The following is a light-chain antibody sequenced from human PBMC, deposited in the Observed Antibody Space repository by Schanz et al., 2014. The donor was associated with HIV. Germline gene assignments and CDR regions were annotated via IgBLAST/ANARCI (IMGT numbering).Light chain of an antibody. V-gene: IGLV2-8*01. Sequence: QSALTQPPSASGSPGQSVTISCTGTSSDVGGYNYVAWYQQHPGKAPKIMIFEVSKRPSGVPARFSGSKSGNTASLTVSGLQADDEADYYCSSYGGGDTLLFGGGTKLTVL. CDR3: SSYGGGDTLL. J-gene: IGLJ3*02. CDR2: EVS. CDR1: SSDVGGYNY.